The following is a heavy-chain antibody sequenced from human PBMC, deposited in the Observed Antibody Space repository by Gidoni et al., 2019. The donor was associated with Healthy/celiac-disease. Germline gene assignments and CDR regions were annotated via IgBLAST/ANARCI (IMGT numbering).Heavy chain of an antibody. J-gene: IGHJ2*01. V-gene: IGHV3-53*01. D-gene: IGHD1-26*01. CDR2: IYSGGST. CDR1: GFPVSSNS. Sequence: VQLLESGGGFLQPGGSLRLSCAASGFPVSSNSMRWVRPAPGKGLEWVSVIYSGGSTYYEDTGKGRFNSSRDNAKNTRELQRNSLRAEDTGVDYGARGAGGQGASYGKEDGYFDLWGRGTLVTVSS. CDR3: ARGAGGQGASYGKEDGYFDL.